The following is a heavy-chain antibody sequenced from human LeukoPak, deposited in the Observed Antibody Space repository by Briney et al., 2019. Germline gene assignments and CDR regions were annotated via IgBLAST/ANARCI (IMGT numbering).Heavy chain of an antibody. CDR3: ARDYGGFGELTNWFDP. Sequence: PGGSLRLSCAASGFTFSDYYLNWIRQAPGKGLEWVSYISSSGTTTYYADSVKGRFTISRDNAKNSLYLQMSSLGAEDTAVYYCARDYGGFGELTNWFDPWGQGTLVTVSS. V-gene: IGHV3-11*01. J-gene: IGHJ5*02. CDR2: ISSSGTTT. CDR1: GFTFSDYY. D-gene: IGHD3-10*01.